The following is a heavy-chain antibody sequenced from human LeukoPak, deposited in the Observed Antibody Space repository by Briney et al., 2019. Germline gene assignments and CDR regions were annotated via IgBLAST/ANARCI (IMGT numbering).Heavy chain of an antibody. CDR2: ISPWSDYI. V-gene: IGHV3-21*04. J-gene: IGHJ4*02. CDR3: AKDRSLTVAGLFDY. D-gene: IGHD6-19*01. Sequence: PGGSLRLSCAASGFDFSSYSMNWVRQAPGKGLEWVSAISPWSDYIYYVDSVKGRFTISRDYAKNSLYLQMNSLRAEDTAVYYCAKDRSLTVAGLFDYWGQGTLVTVSS. CDR1: GFDFSSYS.